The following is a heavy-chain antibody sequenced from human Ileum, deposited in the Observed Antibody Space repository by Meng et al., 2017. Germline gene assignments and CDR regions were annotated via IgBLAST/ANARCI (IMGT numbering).Heavy chain of an antibody. D-gene: IGHD3-10*01. CDR1: GDSITNHNW. Sequence: QLQLRESGPALVKPSEPLSLTCAVSGDSITNHNWWAWVRQPPGKGLEWIGEIPHRGSSAYNPSRKSRVSMSIDKSKNQFSLKLTSVTAADTAVYHCLRGSGGSVWGQGTLVTVSS. V-gene: IGHV4-4*02. CDR2: IPHRGSS. CDR3: LRGSGGSV. J-gene: IGHJ1*01.